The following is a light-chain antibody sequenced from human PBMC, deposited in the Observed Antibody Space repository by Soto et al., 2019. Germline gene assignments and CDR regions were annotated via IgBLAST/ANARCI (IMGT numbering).Light chain of an antibody. CDR3: QQYGDSVT. J-gene: IGKJ4*01. CDR1: QGVSRK. Sequence: EIVLKHSPGTLSPSPSERAALSPRASQGVSRKLAWYQHKPGQAPRLLISGASTGATGIPDRFSGSGSGTDFTLTISRLEPQDFAVYYCQQYGDSVTFGGGTKVAIK. CDR2: GAS. V-gene: IGKV3-20*01.